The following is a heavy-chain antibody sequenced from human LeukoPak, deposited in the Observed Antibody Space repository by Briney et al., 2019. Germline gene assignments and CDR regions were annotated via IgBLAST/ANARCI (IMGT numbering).Heavy chain of an antibody. J-gene: IGHJ4*02. V-gene: IGHV4-34*01. CDR2: INHSGST. CDR1: GGSFSGYY. Sequence: NTSETLSLTCAVYGGSFSGYYWSWIRQPPGKGLEWIGEINHSGSTNYNPSLKSRVTISVDTSKNQFSLKLSSVTAADTAVYYCARRTAAARPFDSWGQGTLVTVSS. CDR3: ARRTAAARPFDS. D-gene: IGHD6-13*01.